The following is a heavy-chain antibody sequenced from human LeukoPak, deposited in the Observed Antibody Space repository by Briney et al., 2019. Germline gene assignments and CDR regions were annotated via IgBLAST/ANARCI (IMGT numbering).Heavy chain of an antibody. CDR2: IRYDGSNK. Sequence: GGSLRLSCAAPGFTFSSYGMHWVRQAPGKGLEWVAFIRYDGSNKYYADSVKGRFTISRDNSKNTLYLQMNSLRAEDTAVYYCAKRGYSLYFDYWGQGTLVTVSS. V-gene: IGHV3-30*02. D-gene: IGHD5-18*01. CDR3: AKRGYSLYFDY. CDR1: GFTFSSYG. J-gene: IGHJ4*02.